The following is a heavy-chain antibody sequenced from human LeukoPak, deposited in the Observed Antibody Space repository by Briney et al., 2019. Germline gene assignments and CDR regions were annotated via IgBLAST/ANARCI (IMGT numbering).Heavy chain of an antibody. CDR2: IYYSGST. D-gene: IGHD6-13*01. CDR1: GGSISSYY. CDR3: ARDLYSSGWYGAVDI. V-gene: IGHV4-59*01. Sequence: SETLSLTCTVSGGSISSYYWSWLRQPPGKGLEWIGYIYYSGSTNYNPSLKSRVTISVDTSKNQFSLKLSSVTAADTAVYYCARDLYSSGWYGAVDIWGQGTMVTVSS. J-gene: IGHJ3*02.